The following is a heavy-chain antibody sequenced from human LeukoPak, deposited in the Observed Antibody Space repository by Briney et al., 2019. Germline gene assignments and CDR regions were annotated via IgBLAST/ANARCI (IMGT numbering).Heavy chain of an antibody. CDR3: AKEDGWSGSLQGAYYFDY. J-gene: IGHJ4*02. CDR2: ISYDGSNK. D-gene: IGHD1-26*01. CDR1: GFTFSSYG. V-gene: IGHV3-30*18. Sequence: GRSLRLSCAASGFTFSSYGMHWVRQAPGKGLEWVAVISYDGSNKYYADSVKGRFTISRDNSKNTLYLQMNSLRAEDTAVYYCAKEDGWSGSLQGAYYFDYWGQGTLVTVSS.